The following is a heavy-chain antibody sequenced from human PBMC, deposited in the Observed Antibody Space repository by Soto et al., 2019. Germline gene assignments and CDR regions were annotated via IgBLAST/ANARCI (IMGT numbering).Heavy chain of an antibody. CDR3: ARAKKEYYDILTGYYNAAYYYYMDV. V-gene: IGHV1-8*01. CDR2: MNPNSGNT. D-gene: IGHD3-9*01. CDR1: GYAFTSYD. Sequence: ASVKVSCKAAGYAFTSYDINWVRQATGQGLEWMGWMNPNSGNTGYAQKFQGRVTMTRNTSISTAYMELSSLRSEDTAVYYCARAKKEYYDILTGYYNAAYYYYMDVWGKGTTVTVSS. J-gene: IGHJ6*03.